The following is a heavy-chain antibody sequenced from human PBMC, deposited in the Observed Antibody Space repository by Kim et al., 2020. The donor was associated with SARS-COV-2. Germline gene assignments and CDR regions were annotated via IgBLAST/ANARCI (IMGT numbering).Heavy chain of an antibody. CDR2: IKQDGNQK. CDR3: ARDGDLYSSGKDAFDI. D-gene: IGHD6-19*01. V-gene: IGHV3-7*01. Sequence: AGSLRLSCAASGFTFSSYWMTWVRQAPGKGLEWVANIKQDGNQKYYVDSVKGRFTISRDNAKNSLYLQMNSLRAEDTAVYYCARDGDLYSSGKDAFDIWGQGTMVTVSS. J-gene: IGHJ3*02. CDR1: GFTFSSYW.